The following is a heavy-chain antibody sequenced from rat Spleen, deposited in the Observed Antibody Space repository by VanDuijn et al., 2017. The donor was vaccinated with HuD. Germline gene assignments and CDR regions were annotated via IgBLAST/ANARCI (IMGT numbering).Heavy chain of an antibody. J-gene: IGHJ4*01. V-gene: IGHV5-27*01. CDR3: TRVDGYYRTMDA. Sequence: EVQLVESDGGLVQPGRSLKLSCAASGFTFSNYDMAWVRQAPTKGLEWVAYISTGGGSTYYRDSVKGRFTISRDNAKSTLYLEMDSRRSEDTATYDCTRVDGYYRTMDAWGQGTSVTVSS. CDR2: ISTGGGST. CDR1: GFTFSNYD. D-gene: IGHD1-12*03.